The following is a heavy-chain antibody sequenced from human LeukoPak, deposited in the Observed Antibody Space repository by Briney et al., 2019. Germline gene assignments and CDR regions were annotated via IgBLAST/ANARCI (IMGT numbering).Heavy chain of an antibody. D-gene: IGHD4-17*01. J-gene: IGHJ4*02. V-gene: IGHV3-21*01. CDR3: ARDGAVTNGRYFDY. CDR2: ISSSSSYI. Sequence: GGSLRLSCVDSGFTFSTYSMNWVRQAPGKGMEWVSSISSSSSYIYYRDSVKGRFTISRDNAKNSLYLQMNSLRAEDTAVYYCARDGAVTNGRYFDYWGQGTLVTVSS. CDR1: GFTFSTYS.